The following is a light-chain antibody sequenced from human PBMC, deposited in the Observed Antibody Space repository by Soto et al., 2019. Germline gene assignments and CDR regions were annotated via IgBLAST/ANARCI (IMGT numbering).Light chain of an antibody. CDR2: GAS. CDR1: QTISSSS. V-gene: IGKV3D-20*02. J-gene: IGKJ4*01. Sequence: IVLTQSPGSLSLSPGERATPSCMASQTISSSSLAWYQQKGGQAPRLLIYGASSRATGIPDRFSGSGSGTDFTLTISRLEPDDVAVYYCQQHSNWPLTLGGGTKVDIK. CDR3: QQHSNWPLT.